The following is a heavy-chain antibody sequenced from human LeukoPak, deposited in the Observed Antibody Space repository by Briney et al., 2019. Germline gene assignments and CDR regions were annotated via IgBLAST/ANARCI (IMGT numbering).Heavy chain of an antibody. V-gene: IGHV4-34*01. CDR1: GGSFSGYY. Sequence: SETLSLTCAVYGGSFSGYYWSWIRQPPGRGLEWIGEINHSGSTNYNPSLKSRVTISVDTSKNQFSLKLSSVTAADTAVYYCARAEFGGAAGPWPFDYWGQGTLVTVSS. CDR2: INHSGST. D-gene: IGHD3-16*01. CDR3: ARAEFGGAAGPWPFDY. J-gene: IGHJ4*02.